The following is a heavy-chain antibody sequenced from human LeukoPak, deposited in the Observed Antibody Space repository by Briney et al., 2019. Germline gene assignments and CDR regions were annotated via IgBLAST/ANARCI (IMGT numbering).Heavy chain of an antibody. J-gene: IGHJ4*02. Sequence: GGSLRLSCAASGFTFSSYGMHWVRKAPGKGLEWVAFIRYDGSNKYYADSVKGRFTISRDNSKNTLYLQMNSLRAEDTAVYYCAKEYRYSSSWYGDFDYWGQGTLVTVSS. CDR1: GFTFSSYG. V-gene: IGHV3-30*02. D-gene: IGHD6-13*01. CDR2: IRYDGSNK. CDR3: AKEYRYSSSWYGDFDY.